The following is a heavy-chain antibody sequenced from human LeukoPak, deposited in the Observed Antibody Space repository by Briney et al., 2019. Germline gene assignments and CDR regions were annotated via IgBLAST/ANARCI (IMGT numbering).Heavy chain of an antibody. V-gene: IGHV3-30*03. CDR1: GFTFRSYG. D-gene: IGHD5-12*01. Sequence: GRSLRLSCAASGFTFRSYGMHWVRQAPGKGLEWVAVISYDGSNKYYADSVKGRFTISRDNSKNTLYLQMNSLRAEDTAVYYCASSWRAFDIWGQGTMVTVSS. CDR2: ISYDGSNK. CDR3: ASSWRAFDI. J-gene: IGHJ3*02.